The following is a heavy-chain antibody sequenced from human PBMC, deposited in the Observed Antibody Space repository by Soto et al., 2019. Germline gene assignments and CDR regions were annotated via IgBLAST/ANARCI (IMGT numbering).Heavy chain of an antibody. CDR1: GFTFSSYS. Sequence: EVQLVESGGGLVKPGGSLRLSCAASGFTFSSYSMNWVGQAPGKGLEWVSSISSSSSYIYYADSVKGRFTISRDNAKNSLSLHMNGLRAEDTAVYYCARDTSGYDDVGYWGQGTLVTVSS. CDR3: ARDTSGYDDVGY. D-gene: IGHD5-12*01. CDR2: ISSSSSYI. J-gene: IGHJ4*02. V-gene: IGHV3-21*01.